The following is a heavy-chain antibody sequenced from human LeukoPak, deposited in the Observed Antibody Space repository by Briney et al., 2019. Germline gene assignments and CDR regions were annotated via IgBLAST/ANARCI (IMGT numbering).Heavy chain of an antibody. Sequence: GGSLRLSCATSGFTFSNAWMNWVRQAPGKGLEWVGRIRSNSDGGTIDYAAPVKGRFTLSRDDSKTTLYPQMNSLQTEDTAVYYCATDFYDSTWGQGTLVTVSS. CDR3: ATDFYDST. V-gene: IGHV3-15*07. J-gene: IGHJ5*02. D-gene: IGHD3-22*01. CDR1: GFTFSNAW. CDR2: IRSNSDGGTI.